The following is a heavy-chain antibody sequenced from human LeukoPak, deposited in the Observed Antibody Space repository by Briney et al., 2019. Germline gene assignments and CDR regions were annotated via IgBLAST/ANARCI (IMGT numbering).Heavy chain of an antibody. J-gene: IGHJ4*02. V-gene: IGHV4-59*01. Sequence: SETLSLTCTVSGGSITSYYWSWIRQPPGKGLEWIGYMYYSGSTSYNPSLKSRVTTSVDTVKNQFSLKVNSVTAADTAVYYCARGEPVDYWGQGTLVTVSS. CDR1: GGSITSYY. CDR3: ARGEPVDY. D-gene: IGHD1-14*01. CDR2: MYYSGST.